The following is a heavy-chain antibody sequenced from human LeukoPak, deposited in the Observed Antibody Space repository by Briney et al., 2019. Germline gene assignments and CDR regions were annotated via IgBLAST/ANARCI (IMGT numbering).Heavy chain of an antibody. CDR2: ISTGDEI. Sequence: GGSLTHSCAASGFTLTSNSMNGVRQAPGKGLEWVSVISTGDEIHYAEAVRGRFTISRDSSSNTLSLHMNSLRVEDTAIYYCATSQGPGNHWFDPWGQGTLVTVSS. J-gene: IGHJ5*02. CDR1: GFTLTSNS. CDR3: ATSQGPGNHWFDP. V-gene: IGHV3-53*01.